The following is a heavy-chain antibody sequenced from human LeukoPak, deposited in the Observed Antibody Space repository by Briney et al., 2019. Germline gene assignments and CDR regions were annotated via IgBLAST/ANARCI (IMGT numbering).Heavy chain of an antibody. J-gene: IGHJ4*02. D-gene: IGHD3-10*01. CDR2: IYYSGST. V-gene: IGHV4-59*01. CDR1: GGSISSYY. CDR3: ARGHYYGSGTEPDY. Sequence: SETLSLTCTVSGGSISSYYWSWIRQPPGKGLEWIGYIYYSGSTNYNPSLKSRVTISVDTSKNQFSLKLSSVTAADTAVYYCARGHYYGSGTEPDYWGQGTLVTVSS.